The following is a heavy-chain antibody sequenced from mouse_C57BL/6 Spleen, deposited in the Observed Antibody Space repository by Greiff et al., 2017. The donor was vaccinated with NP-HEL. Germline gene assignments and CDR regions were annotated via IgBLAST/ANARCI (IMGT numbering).Heavy chain of an antibody. J-gene: IGHJ3*01. Sequence: QVQLQQSGPELVKPGASVKLSCKASGYTFTSYDITWVKQRPGQGLEWLGWIYPRDGSTKYNEKFKGKATLTVDTSSSTAYMELHSLTSEDSAVYFCAREVFFAYWGQGTLVTVSA. CDR3: AREVFFAY. CDR1: GYTFTSYD. V-gene: IGHV1-85*01. CDR2: IYPRDGST.